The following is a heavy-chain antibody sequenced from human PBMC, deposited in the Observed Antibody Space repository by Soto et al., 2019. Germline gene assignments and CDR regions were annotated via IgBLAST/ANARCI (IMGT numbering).Heavy chain of an antibody. J-gene: IGHJ4*02. CDR1: GGSISSGGYY. Sequence: SLSLTFTVSGGSISSGGYYWSCIRQRPAKGLEWIGYIYYSGSTYYTPSLNSRVTMSVDTSKNQFSLKLSSVTAADTAVYYCARAPDVWGQGTPVTVSS. CDR2: IYYSGST. V-gene: IGHV4-31*03. CDR3: ARAPDV.